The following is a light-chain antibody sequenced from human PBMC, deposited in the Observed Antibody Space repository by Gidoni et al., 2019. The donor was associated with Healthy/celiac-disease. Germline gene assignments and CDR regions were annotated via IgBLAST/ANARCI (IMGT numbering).Light chain of an antibody. CDR2: AAS. CDR3: QQYYRYPRT. Sequence: AIRITQSPSSLSASTGDSVTITCRASPGISCYLAWYQQKPGKAPKLLIYAASTLQSGVPSRCSGSGSGTDFTLTSSCLQSEDFATYYCQQYYRYPRTFGQGTKVEIK. CDR1: PGISCY. V-gene: IGKV1-8*01. J-gene: IGKJ1*01.